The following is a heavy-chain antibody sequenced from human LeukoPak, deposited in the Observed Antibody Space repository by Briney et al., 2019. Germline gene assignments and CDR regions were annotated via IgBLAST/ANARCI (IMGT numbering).Heavy chain of an antibody. CDR2: IYYSGST. J-gene: IGHJ4*02. V-gene: IGHV4-39*01. CDR3: ARLTPLYYFDY. CDR1: GGSISSSSYY. Sequence: PSETLSLTCTVSGGSISSSSYYWGWIRQPPGKGLEWIGSIYYSGSTYYNPSLKSRVTISVDTSKNQFSLKLCSVTAADTAVYYCARLTPLYYFDYWGQGTLVTVSS.